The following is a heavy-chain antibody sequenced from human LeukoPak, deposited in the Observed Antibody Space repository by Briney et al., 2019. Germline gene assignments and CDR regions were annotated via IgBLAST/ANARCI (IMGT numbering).Heavy chain of an antibody. D-gene: IGHD2-15*01. CDR3: ASSVALPAFDI. J-gene: IGHJ3*02. V-gene: IGHV3-23*01. CDR1: GFTFSNYA. Sequence: PGGSLRLSCAASGFTFSNYAMSWVRQAPGKGLEWVSAISGSGDSTYYADSVKGRFIISRDNSKNTLYLQMNSLRAEDTAVYYCASSVALPAFDIWGQGTMVTVSS. CDR2: ISGSGDST.